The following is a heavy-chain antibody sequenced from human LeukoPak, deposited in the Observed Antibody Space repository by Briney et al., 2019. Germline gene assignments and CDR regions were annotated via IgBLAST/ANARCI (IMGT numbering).Heavy chain of an antibody. CDR2: IYYSGST. Sequence: PSETLSLTRTVSGGSISSSSCYWGWIRQPPGKGLEWIGSIYYSGSTYYNPSLKSRVTISVDTSKNQFSLKLSSVTAADTAVYYCARWGSWYRTQRPVDYWGQGTLVTVSS. J-gene: IGHJ4*02. V-gene: IGHV4-39*01. D-gene: IGHD3-16*01. CDR3: ARWGSWYRTQRPVDY. CDR1: GGSISSSSCY.